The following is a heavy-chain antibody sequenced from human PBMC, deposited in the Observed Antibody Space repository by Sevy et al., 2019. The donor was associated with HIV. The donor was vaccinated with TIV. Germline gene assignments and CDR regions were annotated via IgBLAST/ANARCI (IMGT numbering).Heavy chain of an antibody. CDR2: ISYDGSNK. Sequence: GESLKISCAASGFTFSSYAMHWVCQAPGKGLEWVAVISYDGSNKYYADSVKGRFTISRDNSKNTLYLQMNSLRAEDTAVYYCARGYSGYGYYFDYWGQGTLVTVSS. V-gene: IGHV3-30-3*01. D-gene: IGHD5-12*01. CDR3: ARGYSGYGYYFDY. CDR1: GFTFSSYA. J-gene: IGHJ4*02.